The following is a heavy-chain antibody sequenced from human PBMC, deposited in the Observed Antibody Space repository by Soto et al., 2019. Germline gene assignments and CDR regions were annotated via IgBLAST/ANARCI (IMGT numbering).Heavy chain of an antibody. J-gene: IGHJ6*02. D-gene: IGHD3-3*01. CDR1: GGSISSSNW. CDR3: ARAAAPPALFLEWLSAGGGMDV. V-gene: IGHV4-4*02. Sequence: KASETLSLTCAVSGGSISSSNWWSWVRQPPGKGLEWIGEIYHSGSTNYNPSLKSRVTISVDKSKNQFSLKLSSVTDADTAVYYCARAAAPPALFLEWLSAGGGMDVWGQGTTVTVSS. CDR2: IYHSGST.